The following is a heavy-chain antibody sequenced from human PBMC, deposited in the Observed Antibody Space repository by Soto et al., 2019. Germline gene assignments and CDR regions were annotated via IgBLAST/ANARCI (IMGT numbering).Heavy chain of an antibody. CDR1: GYTFTSYA. Sequence: QVQLVQSGAEVKKPGASVKVSCKASGYTFTSYAMHWVRQAPGQRLEWMGWINTANGNTEYSQKFQGRVTITRDTSASTAYMELSSLRSEDTAVFFCARGSCSGGGCYSFHVDYWGQGTLVTVSS. CDR2: INTANGNT. J-gene: IGHJ4*02. CDR3: ARGSCSGGGCYSFHVDY. D-gene: IGHD2-15*01. V-gene: IGHV1-3*04.